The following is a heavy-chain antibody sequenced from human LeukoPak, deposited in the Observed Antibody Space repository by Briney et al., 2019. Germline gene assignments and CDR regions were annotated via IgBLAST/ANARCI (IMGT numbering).Heavy chain of an antibody. D-gene: IGHD2-15*01. CDR1: GFTFSSYS. J-gene: IGHJ4*02. CDR3: XXXXXELGTYGGSCYYFDY. CDR2: IKQDGSEK. Sequence: GGSLRLSCAASGFTFSSYSMNWVRQAPGKGLEWVANIKQDGSEKYYVDSVKGRFTISRDNAKNSLYLQMNSLRAEDTAVYYXXXXXXELGTYGGSCYYFDYWGQGTLVTVSS. V-gene: IGHV3-7*01.